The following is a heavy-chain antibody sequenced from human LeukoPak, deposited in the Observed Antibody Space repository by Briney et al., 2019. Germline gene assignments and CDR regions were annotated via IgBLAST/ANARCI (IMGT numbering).Heavy chain of an antibody. CDR3: AKGNCSSTSCYRYYYYYYMDV. D-gene: IGHD2-2*02. CDR1: GFTFSSYG. J-gene: IGHJ6*03. Sequence: GGSLRPSCAASGFTFSSYGMHWVRQAPGKGLEWVAFIRYDGSNKYYADSVKGRFTISRDNSKNTLYLQMNSLRAEDTAVYYCAKGNCSSTSCYRYYYYYYMDVWGKGTTVTVSS. V-gene: IGHV3-30*02. CDR2: IRYDGSNK.